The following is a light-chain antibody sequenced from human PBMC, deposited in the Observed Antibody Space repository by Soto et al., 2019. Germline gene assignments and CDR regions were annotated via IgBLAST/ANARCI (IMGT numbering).Light chain of an antibody. CDR2: EVS. CDR3: TSYVGGNNHYV. J-gene: IGLJ1*01. V-gene: IGLV2-8*01. CDR1: SSDVGGYNY. Sequence: QSALTQPPSASGSPGQSVTISCTGTSSDVGGYNYVSWYQQHPGKAPKVVTYEVSKRPSGVPDRFSGSKSGNTASLTVSGLQAEDEADYYCTSYVGGNNHYVFGTGTKLTVL.